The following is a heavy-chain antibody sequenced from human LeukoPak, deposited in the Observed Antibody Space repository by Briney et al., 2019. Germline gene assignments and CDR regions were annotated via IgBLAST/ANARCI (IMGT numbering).Heavy chain of an antibody. CDR1: GFTFSTFA. CDR2: IFPSGGEI. D-gene: IGHD5-18*01. J-gene: IGHJ5*02. Sequence: GGSLRLSCAASGFTFSTFAMIWVRQPPGRGLEWVSSIFPSGGEIHYADSVRGRFTISRDNSKSTLSLQMNSLRAEDTAIYYCVTYRQVMLPFEAWGQGTLVTVSS. CDR3: VTYRQVMLPFEA. V-gene: IGHV3-23*01.